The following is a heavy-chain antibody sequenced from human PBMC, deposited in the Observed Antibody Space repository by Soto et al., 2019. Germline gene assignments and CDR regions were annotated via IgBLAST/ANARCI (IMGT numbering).Heavy chain of an antibody. CDR2: INHSGST. D-gene: IGHD5-18*01. Sequence: SETLSLTCAVYGGSFSGYYWSWIRQPPGKGLEWIGEINHSGSTNYNPSLKSRVTISVDTSKDQFSLKLSSVTAADTAVYYCARGKYSYGYDFDYWGQGTLVTVSS. CDR1: GGSFSGYY. J-gene: IGHJ4*02. V-gene: IGHV4-34*01. CDR3: ARGKYSYGYDFDY.